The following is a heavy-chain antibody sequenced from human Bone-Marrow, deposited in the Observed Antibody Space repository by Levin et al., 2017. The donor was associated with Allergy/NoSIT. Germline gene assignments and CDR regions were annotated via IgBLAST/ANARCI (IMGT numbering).Heavy chain of an antibody. V-gene: IGHV3-7*01. J-gene: IGHJ5*02. Sequence: GGSLRLSCAASGFTFSDCWMSWVRQAPGKGLEWVANIKQDGSEQYYVDSVKGRFTISRDNAKNSLYLQMNSLRVEDTAVYYCAREKQSSNSKSWFDPWGQGTLVTVSS. CDR3: AREKQSSNSKSWFDP. CDR1: GFTFSDCW. D-gene: IGHD6-6*01. CDR2: IKQDGSEQ.